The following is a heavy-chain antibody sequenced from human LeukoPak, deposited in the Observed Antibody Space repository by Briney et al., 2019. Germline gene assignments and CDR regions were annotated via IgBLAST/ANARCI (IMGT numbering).Heavy chain of an antibody. J-gene: IGHJ4*02. CDR1: GFTFSSFA. CDR2: ISGRGDST. CDR3: AKDRAITMIVVVPDY. V-gene: IGHV3-23*01. Sequence: GGSLGLSCAASGFTFSSFAMSWVRQAPGKGLEWVSVISGRGDSTYYADSVKGRFTISRDNPQSTVYLQMNSLRAEDTAVYYCAKDRAITMIVVVPDYWGQGTLVTVSS. D-gene: IGHD3-22*01.